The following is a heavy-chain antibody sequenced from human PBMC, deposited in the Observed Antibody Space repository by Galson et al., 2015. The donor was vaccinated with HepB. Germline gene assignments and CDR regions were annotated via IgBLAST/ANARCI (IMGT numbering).Heavy chain of an antibody. D-gene: IGHD5-18*01. J-gene: IGHJ3*02. Sequence: SLRLSCAASGFTFGDYAMSWVRQAPGKGLEWVGFIRSKAYGGTTEYAASVKGRFTISRDDSKSIAYLQMNSLKTEDTAVYYCTSSLYVDTAMVTIGAFDIWGQGTMVTVSS. CDR3: TSSLYVDTAMVTIGAFDI. CDR1: GFTFGDYA. CDR2: IRSKAYGGTT. V-gene: IGHV3-49*04.